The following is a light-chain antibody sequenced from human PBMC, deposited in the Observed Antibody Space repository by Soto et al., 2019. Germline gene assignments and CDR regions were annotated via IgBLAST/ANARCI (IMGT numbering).Light chain of an antibody. Sequence: EIVMTQSPATLSVSPGERATLSCRASQSVSSNLAWYQQKPGQAPRLLIYGASTRATGIPARFSGSGYGTEFTLTIRSLQSEEFAVYYCQQYNNCTPWTFGPGTKVEIK. CDR3: QQYNNCTPWT. CDR1: QSVSSN. CDR2: GAS. V-gene: IGKV3-15*01. J-gene: IGKJ1*01.